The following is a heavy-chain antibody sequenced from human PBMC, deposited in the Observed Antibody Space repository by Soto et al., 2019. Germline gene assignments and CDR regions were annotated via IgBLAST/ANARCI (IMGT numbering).Heavy chain of an antibody. CDR3: ARDGSRLTPTKWGMDV. V-gene: IGHV3-33*01. J-gene: IGHJ6*02. CDR1: GFTFSSYG. CDR2: IWYDGSNK. D-gene: IGHD1-26*01. Sequence: QVQLVESGGGVVQPGRSLRLSCAASGFTFSSYGMHWVRQAPGKGLEWVAVIWYDGSNKYYADSVKGRFTISRDNSKNTLYLQMISLRAEDTAVYYRARDGSRLTPTKWGMDVWGQGTTVTVSS.